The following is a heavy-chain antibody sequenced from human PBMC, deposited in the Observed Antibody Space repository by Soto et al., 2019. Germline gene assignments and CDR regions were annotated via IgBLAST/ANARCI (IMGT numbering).Heavy chain of an antibody. V-gene: IGHV3-23*01. CDR3: AKDLARGITGTRNY. CDR2: ISGSGGST. CDR1: GFTFSSYA. D-gene: IGHD1-7*01. J-gene: IGHJ4*02. Sequence: EVQLLESGGGLVQPGGSLRLSCAASGFTFSSYAMSWVRQAPGKGLEWVSAISGSGGSTYYADSVKGRFTISRDDSKNTLYLQMNSLRAEDTAVYYCAKDLARGITGTRNYWGQGTLVTVSS.